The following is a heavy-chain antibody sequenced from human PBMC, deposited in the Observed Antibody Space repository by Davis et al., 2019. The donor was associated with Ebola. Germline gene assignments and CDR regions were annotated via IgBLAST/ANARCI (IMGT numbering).Heavy chain of an antibody. CDR2: INHSGST. V-gene: IGHV4-34*01. J-gene: IGHJ6*04. CDR1: GGSFSGYY. D-gene: IGHD3-9*01. Sequence: GSLRLSCAVYGGSFSGYYWSWIRQPPGKGLEWIGEINHSGSTNYNPSLKSRVTISVDTSKNQFSLKLSSVTAADTAVYYCARDPQDYDILTGYGRYYGMDVWGKGTAVTVSS. CDR3: ARDPQDYDILTGYGRYYGMDV.